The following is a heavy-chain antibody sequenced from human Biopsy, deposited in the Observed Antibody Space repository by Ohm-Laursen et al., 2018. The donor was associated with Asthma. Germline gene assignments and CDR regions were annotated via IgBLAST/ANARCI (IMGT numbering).Heavy chain of an antibody. J-gene: IGHJ4*02. D-gene: IGHD6-19*01. V-gene: IGHV4-59*07. CDR2: VYWTGST. Sequence: SDTLSLTCSVYGGSISSFYWSWIRQSPEKGLEWMGYVYWTGSTNYNPSLKSRITMSVDTSKNRMSLELTSVTAADTAIYYCVRAVRNEQWLAPFDYWGQGTLVTVSS. CDR1: GGSISSFY. CDR3: VRAVRNEQWLAPFDY.